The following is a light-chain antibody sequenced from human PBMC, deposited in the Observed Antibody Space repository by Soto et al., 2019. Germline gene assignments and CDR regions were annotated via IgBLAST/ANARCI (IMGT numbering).Light chain of an antibody. V-gene: IGLV2-14*01. CDR2: EVD. CDR1: SSDVGGSNY. CDR3: SSYTSSNTLEV. J-gene: IGLJ1*01. Sequence: QSVLIQPASVSGSPGQSNTISCTGTSSDVGGSNYVSWYQHHPHRAPKLLIYEVDYRPSGVSNRFSGSKSGNTASLTISGLQAEDEADYYCSSYTSSNTLEVFGLGTKLTVL.